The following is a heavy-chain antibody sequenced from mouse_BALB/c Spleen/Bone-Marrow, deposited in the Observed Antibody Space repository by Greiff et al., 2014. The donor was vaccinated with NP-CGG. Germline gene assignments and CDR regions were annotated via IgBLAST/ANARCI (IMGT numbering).Heavy chain of an antibody. D-gene: IGHD1-1*01. Sequence: EVKLVESGGGLVQPGGSLKLSCATSGFSFSDYYMYWIRQTPEKRLEWVAYISNGGGSTYYPDTVKGRFTISRDNAKNTLYLQMSRLKSEGTAMYYCARLGDYSYFDYWGQGTTLTVSS. CDR1: GFSFSDYY. J-gene: IGHJ2*01. CDR2: ISNGGGST. V-gene: IGHV5-12*02. CDR3: ARLGDYSYFDY.